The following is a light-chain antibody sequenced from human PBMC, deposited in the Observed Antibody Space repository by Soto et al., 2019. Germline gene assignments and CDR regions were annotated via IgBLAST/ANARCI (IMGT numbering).Light chain of an antibody. CDR2: DAF. CDR3: QQRTDWPRGFT. V-gene: IGKV3-11*01. CDR1: QSVRSY. Sequence: EIVLTQSPATLSLSPGERATLSCRASQSVRSYLAWYQQKPGQAPRLLIYDAFNSATGVPARFSGSGSGTDFTLTISSLEPEDFAVYYCQQRTDWPRGFTFGPGTKVDFK. J-gene: IGKJ3*01.